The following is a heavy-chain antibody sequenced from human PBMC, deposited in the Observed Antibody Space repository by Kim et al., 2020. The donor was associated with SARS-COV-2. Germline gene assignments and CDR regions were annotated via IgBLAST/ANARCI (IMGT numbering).Heavy chain of an antibody. V-gene: IGHV5-10-1*01. CDR1: GYSFTNYW. Sequence: GESLKISCKGSGYSFTNYWISWVRQMPGKGLEWMGRIDPTDSYTNYSPSFRGHVTISADKSISTAYLQWSSLQASDTAMYYCATELYYHDDSGPPDYWGQGTLAT. CDR3: ATELYYHDDSGPPDY. D-gene: IGHD3-22*01. J-gene: IGHJ4*02. CDR2: IDPTDSYT.